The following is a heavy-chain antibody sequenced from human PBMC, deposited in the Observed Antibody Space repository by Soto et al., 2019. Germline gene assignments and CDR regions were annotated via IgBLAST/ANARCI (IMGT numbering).Heavy chain of an antibody. V-gene: IGHV3-23*01. Sequence: GESLRLSCPVSAFTFSSYAMSWVRQAPGKGLEWVSAISGSGGSTYYADSVKGRFTISRDNSKNTLYLQMNSLRAEDTAVYYCAKVKGITIFGVVILDPEFDYWGQGTLVTVSS. CDR3: AKVKGITIFGVVILDPEFDY. D-gene: IGHD3-3*01. CDR2: ISGSGGST. J-gene: IGHJ4*02. CDR1: AFTFSSYA.